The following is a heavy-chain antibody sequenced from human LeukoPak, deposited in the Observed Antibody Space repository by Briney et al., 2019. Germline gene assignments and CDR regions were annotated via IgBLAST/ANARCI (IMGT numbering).Heavy chain of an antibody. Sequence: GGSLRLSCAASGFTFSNHWMHWVRQAPGKGLMWVSRINRGGSRTDYADSVKGRFTISRDDAKNTLYLQLNSLRAEDTAVYFCARAAYDSTGYLTLWGQGTLVTVSS. J-gene: IGHJ4*02. CDR2: INRGGSRT. CDR3: ARAAYDSTGYLTL. CDR1: GFTFSNHW. D-gene: IGHD3-22*01. V-gene: IGHV3-74*01.